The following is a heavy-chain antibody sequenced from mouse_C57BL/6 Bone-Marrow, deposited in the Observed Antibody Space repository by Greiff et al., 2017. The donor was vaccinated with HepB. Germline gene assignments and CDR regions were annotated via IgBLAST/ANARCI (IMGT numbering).Heavy chain of an antibody. Sequence: VKLMESGAELVRPGASVTLSCKASGYTFTDYEMHWVKQTPVHGLEWIGAIDPETGGTAYNQKFKGKAILTADKSSSTAYMELRSLTSEDSAVYYCTRYLFAYWGQGTLVTVSA. J-gene: IGHJ3*01. CDR1: GYTFTDYE. CDR2: IDPETGGT. V-gene: IGHV1-15*01. CDR3: TRYLFAY. D-gene: IGHD5-1*01.